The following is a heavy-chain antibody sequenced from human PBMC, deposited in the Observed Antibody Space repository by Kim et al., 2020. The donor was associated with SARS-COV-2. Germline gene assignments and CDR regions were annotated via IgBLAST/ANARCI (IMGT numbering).Heavy chain of an antibody. J-gene: IGHJ6*02. CDR3: ARVPDRSRYYYGSGGVPEYYYYGMDV. CDR2: ISAYNGNT. CDR1: GYTFTSYG. V-gene: IGHV1-18*01. D-gene: IGHD3-10*01. Sequence: ASVKVSCKASGYTFTSYGISWVRQAPGQGLEWMGWISAYNGNTNYAQKLQGRVIMTTDTSTSTAYMELRSLRSDDTAVYYCARVPDRSRYYYGSGGVPEYYYYGMDVWGQGTTVTVSS.